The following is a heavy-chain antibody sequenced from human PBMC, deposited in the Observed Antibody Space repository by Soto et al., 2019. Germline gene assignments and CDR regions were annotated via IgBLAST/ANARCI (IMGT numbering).Heavy chain of an antibody. D-gene: IGHD2-2*01. CDR1: GGTFSSYA. CDR2: IIPIFGXX. V-gene: IGHV1-69*06. J-gene: IGHJ5*02. Sequence: VKVSCKASGGTFSSYAISWVRHAPGQGLEWMGGIIPIFGXXXYXQXXXGXXXXTADKSTSTAYMELSSLRSEDTAVYYRAREDQVVPAAIGWSWFDPWGQGTLVTVSS. CDR3: AREDQVVPAAIGWSWFDP.